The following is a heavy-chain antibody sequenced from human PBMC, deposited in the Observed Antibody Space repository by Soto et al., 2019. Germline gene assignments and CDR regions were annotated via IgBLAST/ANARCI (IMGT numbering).Heavy chain of an antibody. CDR3: TTRVVAATIGAFGDY. CDR1: GFTFSNAW. V-gene: IGHV3-15*07. Sequence: GGSLRLSCAASGFTFSNAWMNWVRQAPGKGLEWVGRIKSKTDGGTTDYAAPVKGRFTISRDDSKNTLYLQMNSLKTEDTAVYYCTTRVVAATIGAFGDYWGQGTLVTVSS. J-gene: IGHJ4*02. CDR2: IKSKTDGGTT. D-gene: IGHD2-15*01.